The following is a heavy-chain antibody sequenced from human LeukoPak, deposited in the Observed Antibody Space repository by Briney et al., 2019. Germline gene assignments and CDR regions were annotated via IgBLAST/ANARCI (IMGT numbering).Heavy chain of an antibody. CDR1: GDSIDSLDL. CDR2: MYLSGTT. CDR3: AGLVGRYSSGLYYYYFDY. Sequence: SETLSLTCTVSGDSIDSLDLWSWVRQPPGKGLEWIGEMYLSGTTHSNPSVKSRVTISIDKSKNQFFLNLSSVTAADTAVYYCAGLVGRYSSGLYYYYFDYWGQGTLVTVSS. D-gene: IGHD3-22*01. J-gene: IGHJ4*02. V-gene: IGHV4-4*02.